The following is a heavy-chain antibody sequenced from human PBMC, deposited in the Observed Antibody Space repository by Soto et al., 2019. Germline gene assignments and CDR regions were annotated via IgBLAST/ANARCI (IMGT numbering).Heavy chain of an antibody. CDR3: AKTRSHVTSHYLVLDD. D-gene: IGHD3-9*01. CDR2: IIPIFRTA. Sequence: QVHLLQSGAEVKKPGSSVKVSCKASGGTFSSFTISWVRQAPGQGLEWMGGIIPIFRTAKYAQKFQGRVTVTADESASTAYMQLTSLSAEDTAVYYCAKTRSHVTSHYLVLDDWGQGTLVTVSS. V-gene: IGHV1-69*01. J-gene: IGHJ4*02. CDR1: GGTFSSFT.